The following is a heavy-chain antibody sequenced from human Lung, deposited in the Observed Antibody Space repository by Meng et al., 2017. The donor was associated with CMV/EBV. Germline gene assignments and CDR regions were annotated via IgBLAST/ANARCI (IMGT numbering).Heavy chain of an antibody. V-gene: IGHV1-2*02. D-gene: IGHD1-26*01. Sequence: ASXXVSXQASGYTFTGYYIHWGRQAPGQGLEWMGSINPNSCGTKYAQKFQGRVTLTRDTSISPVYMELSRLKTDDTAVYYCPRRQWELRNALDIWGQGTEVTVSS. CDR1: GYTFTGYY. CDR3: PRRQWELRNALDI. CDR2: INPNSCGT. J-gene: IGHJ3*02.